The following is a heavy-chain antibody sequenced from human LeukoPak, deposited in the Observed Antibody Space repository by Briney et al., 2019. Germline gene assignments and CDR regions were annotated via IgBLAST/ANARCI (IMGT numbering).Heavy chain of an antibody. Sequence: GASVTVSCKASGGTFSSYAISWVRQAPGQGLEWMGGIIPIFGTANYAQKFQGRVTITADESTSTAYMELSSLRSEDTAVYYCARDARTTGTSDFDYWGQGTLVTVSS. J-gene: IGHJ4*02. CDR3: ARDARTTGTSDFDY. V-gene: IGHV1-69*13. CDR2: IIPIFGTA. D-gene: IGHD1-1*01. CDR1: GGTFSSYA.